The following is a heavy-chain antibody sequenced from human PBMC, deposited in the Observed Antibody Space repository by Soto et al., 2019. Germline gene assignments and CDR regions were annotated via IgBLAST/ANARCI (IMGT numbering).Heavy chain of an antibody. CDR3: AKGRHINGEFSEGNYYDY. CDR2: ISGSGGST. CDR1: GFTYTSYA. J-gene: IGHJ4*02. Sequence: GGSLRLSCAASGFTYTSYAMSWVRQAPGKGLEWVSTISGSGGSTYYADSVKGRFTISRDNSKNTQYLQMNSLRAEDTAVYYCAKGRHINGEFSEGNYYDYWGQGTLVTVSS. D-gene: IGHD2-21*01. V-gene: IGHV3-23*01.